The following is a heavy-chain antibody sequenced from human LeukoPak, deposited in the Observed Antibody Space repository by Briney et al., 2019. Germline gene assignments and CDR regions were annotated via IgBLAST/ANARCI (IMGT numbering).Heavy chain of an antibody. CDR2: VWSDGTTE. Sequence: PGGSLRLSCEASGFTFRNYGMHWVRQAPGKGLEWVAVVWSDGTTENYADSVKGRFTISRDNSKSTLYMQMNSLKAEDTALYYCARGHYYTDMLTNYWVRYFDYWGQGTLVTVSS. J-gene: IGHJ4*02. CDR1: GFTFRNYG. CDR3: ARGHYYTDMLTNYWVRYFDY. V-gene: IGHV3-33*01. D-gene: IGHD3-9*01.